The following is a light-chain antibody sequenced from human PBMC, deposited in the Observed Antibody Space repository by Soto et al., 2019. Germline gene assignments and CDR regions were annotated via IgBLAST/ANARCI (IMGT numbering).Light chain of an antibody. CDR1: SSNIGSNT. J-gene: IGLJ1*01. CDR2: SNN. CDR3: AAWDDSLNGDV. V-gene: IGLV1-44*01. Sequence: QSVLTQPPSASGTPGQRVTISCSGSSSNIGSNTVSWYQQLPGTAPKLLIYSNNQRPSGVPDRFSGSKSGTSASLAISGLQSEDEADYYCAAWDDSLNGDVFGTGTELTVL.